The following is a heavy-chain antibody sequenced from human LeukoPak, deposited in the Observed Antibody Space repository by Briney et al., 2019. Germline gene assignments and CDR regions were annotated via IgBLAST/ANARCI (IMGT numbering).Heavy chain of an antibody. Sequence: WASVKVSCKASGYTFTSYGISWVRQAPGQGLEWMGWISDYNGNTNYAQKLQGRVTMTTDTSTSTAYMELRSLRSDDTAVYYCARGTRYSYGSDYFDYWGQGTLVTVSS. CDR3: ARGTRYSYGSDYFDY. D-gene: IGHD5-18*01. CDR1: GYTFTSYG. J-gene: IGHJ4*02. CDR2: ISDYNGNT. V-gene: IGHV1-18*01.